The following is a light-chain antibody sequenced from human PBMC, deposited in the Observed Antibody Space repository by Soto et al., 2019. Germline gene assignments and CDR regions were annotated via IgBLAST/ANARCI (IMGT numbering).Light chain of an antibody. V-gene: IGKV3-20*01. CDR2: GAS. CDR3: QQYGSSPQT. CDR1: QSGAGSY. Sequence: EIVLTQSPGTLSLSPGERATLSCRASQSGAGSYLAWYRQKPGQAPRLLIYGASSRATGTPDRFSGSGSGTDFTLTISRLEPEDFAVYYCQQYGSSPQTFGQGTKVEIK. J-gene: IGKJ1*01.